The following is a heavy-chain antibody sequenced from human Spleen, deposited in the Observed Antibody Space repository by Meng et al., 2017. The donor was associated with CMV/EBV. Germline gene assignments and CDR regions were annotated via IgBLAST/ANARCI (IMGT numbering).Heavy chain of an antibody. D-gene: IGHD6-6*01. V-gene: IGHV1-69*02. CDR1: GGTFSSYT. CDR3: ARSIKSREYSSSSGDY. Sequence: GGTFSSYTISWVRQAPGQGLEWMGRIIPILGIANYAQKFQGRVTITADKSTSTAYMELSSLRSEDTAVYYCARSIKSREYSSSSGDYWGQGTLVTVSS. J-gene: IGHJ4*02. CDR2: IIPILGIA.